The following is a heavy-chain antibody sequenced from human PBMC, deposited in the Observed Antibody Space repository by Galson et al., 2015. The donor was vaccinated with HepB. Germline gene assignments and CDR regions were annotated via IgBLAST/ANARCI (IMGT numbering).Heavy chain of an antibody. Sequence: SLRLSCAASGFTFSSYAMHWVRQAPGKGLEWVAVISYDGSIKYYADSVEGRFTISRDSSRNTLYLQMNSLRTEDTAVYYCARDSLTHPYYYYYYMDVWGKGTTVTVSS. CDR2: ISYDGSIK. CDR3: ARDSLTHPYYYYYYMDV. CDR1: GFTFSSYA. V-gene: IGHV3-30-3*01. J-gene: IGHJ6*03.